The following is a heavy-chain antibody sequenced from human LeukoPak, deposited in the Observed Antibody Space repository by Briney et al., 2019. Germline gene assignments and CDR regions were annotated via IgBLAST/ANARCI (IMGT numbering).Heavy chain of an antibody. V-gene: IGHV4-30-4*01. J-gene: IGHJ4*02. D-gene: IGHD2-21*02. Sequence: SQTLSLTCTVSGGSISSGDYYWGWIRQPPGKGLEWIGYIYYSGSTYYNPSLKSRVTISVDTSKNQFSLKLSSVTAADTAVFYCARSDGYYFDYWGQGTLVTVSS. CDR1: GGSISSGDYY. CDR3: ARSDGYYFDY. CDR2: IYYSGST.